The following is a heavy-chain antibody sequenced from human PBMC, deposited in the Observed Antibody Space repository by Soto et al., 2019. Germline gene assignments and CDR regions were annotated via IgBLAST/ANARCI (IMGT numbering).Heavy chain of an antibody. CDR1: GYPFTTYY. CDR2: IDPRSGGT. Sequence: HVQLVQSGTEVKKPGASVRVSCMVSGYPFTTYYIHWVRQAPGQGLECMGWIDPRSGGTVYEQKFQGRVTMTRDTSISTVYIDLSGLTSDDTALYYCATDDYGIFPYWGQGSLVTVSS. J-gene: IGHJ4*02. CDR3: ATDDYGIFPY. D-gene: IGHD3-10*01. V-gene: IGHV1-2*02.